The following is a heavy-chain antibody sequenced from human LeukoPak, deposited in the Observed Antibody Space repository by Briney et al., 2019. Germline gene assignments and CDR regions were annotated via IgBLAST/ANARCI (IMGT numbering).Heavy chain of an antibody. J-gene: IGHJ4*01. D-gene: IGHD1-14*01. Sequence: GGSLRLSCAASEFTLSRYSMNWVRQAPGKGLDWVSTISSTSTYIYYADSVRGRFTISRDNTKNSVDLQMNSLRADDTAVYSCTRDVSVSHPGGFDYWGHGSLVSVSS. V-gene: IGHV3-21*01. CDR2: ISSTSTYI. CDR1: EFTLSRYS. CDR3: TRDVSVSHPGGFDY.